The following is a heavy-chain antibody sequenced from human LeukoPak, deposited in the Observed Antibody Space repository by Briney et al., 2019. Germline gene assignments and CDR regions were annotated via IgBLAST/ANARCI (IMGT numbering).Heavy chain of an antibody. CDR3: ARGGIKVSGIDEFDC. CDR2: ISIRGDT. J-gene: IGHJ4*02. D-gene: IGHD6-19*01. V-gene: IGHV3-13*01. Sequence: GGSLRLSCAASGFTFIDYDMHWVRHVLGKGLEWVSAISIRGDTHYSGSVKGRLTISRENAESSLYLQLNRLRAEDTAVYYCARGGIKVSGIDEFDCWGQGTLVTVSS. CDR1: GFTFIDYD.